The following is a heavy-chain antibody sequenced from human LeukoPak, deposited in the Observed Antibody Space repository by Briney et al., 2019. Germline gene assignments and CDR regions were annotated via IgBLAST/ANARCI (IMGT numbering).Heavy chain of an antibody. CDR1: GFTFSSYV. V-gene: IGHV3-30-3*01. D-gene: IGHD6-13*01. Sequence: PGRSLRLSCAASGFTFSSYVMHWVRLAPGKGLEWVALISYDGGNKYYADSVKGRFTISRDNPKNTLFLQMNSLRAEDSAVYYCARGLTAAGSLFDPWGQGTLVTVSS. J-gene: IGHJ5*02. CDR3: ARGLTAAGSLFDP. CDR2: ISYDGGNK.